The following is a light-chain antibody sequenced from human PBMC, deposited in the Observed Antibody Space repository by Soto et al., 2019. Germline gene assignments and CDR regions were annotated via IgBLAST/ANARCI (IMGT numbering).Light chain of an antibody. Sequence: EIVLTQSPGTLALSPGERATLSCRASQNIDSNYLAWYQQKPGQAPRPVIYGTSSRATGIPDRFSGSGAGTEFTLTIARLEPEDVAVYYCQPYANVWTFGHGTKVEIK. J-gene: IGKJ1*01. CDR2: GTS. V-gene: IGKV3-20*01. CDR1: QNIDSNY. CDR3: QPYANVWT.